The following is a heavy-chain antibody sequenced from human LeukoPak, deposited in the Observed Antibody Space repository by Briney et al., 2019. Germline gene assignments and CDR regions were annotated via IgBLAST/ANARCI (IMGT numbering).Heavy chain of an antibody. Sequence: GGSLRLSCAASGFTFSSYDMSWVRQAPGKGLEWVSAISGSDGSTYYADSVKGRFTISRDNSKNTLYLKMNSLRAEDTAVYYCAREMATYGPFEYWGQGTLVTVSS. CDR3: AREMATYGPFEY. CDR2: ISGSDGST. J-gene: IGHJ4*02. V-gene: IGHV3-23*01. CDR1: GFTFSSYD. D-gene: IGHD5-12*01.